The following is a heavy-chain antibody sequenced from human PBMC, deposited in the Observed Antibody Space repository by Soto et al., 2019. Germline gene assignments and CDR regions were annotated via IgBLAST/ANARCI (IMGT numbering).Heavy chain of an antibody. CDR3: AREPYGDSQYFAY. Sequence: QVQLVESGGGMVQPGTSLRLSCAASGFTFNSLSLHWVRQRPDKGLEWVAVISHDGRVTFYADFVKGRFTVSRDNSKNTIYLQVNSVRAEDTAVYYCAREPYGDSQYFAYWGQGTLVTVSS. D-gene: IGHD2-21*02. CDR1: GFTFNSLS. V-gene: IGHV3-30*04. CDR2: ISHDGRVT. J-gene: IGHJ4*02.